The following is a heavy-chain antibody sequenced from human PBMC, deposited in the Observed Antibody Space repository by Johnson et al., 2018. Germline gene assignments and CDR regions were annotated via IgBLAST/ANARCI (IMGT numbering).Heavy chain of an antibody. Sequence: VQLLETGAEVKKPGSSVKVSCKASGGTFSSYGISWVRQAPGQGLEWMGRIIPLFGTANYAQKFQGRVTVTADESTSAASMELSSLTSEDTAVYFCASSSGYVINYYYGMDVWGQGTTVTGSS. CDR3: ASSSGYVINYYYGMDV. V-gene: IGHV1-69*18. CDR2: IIPLFGTA. CDR1: GGTFSSYG. D-gene: IGHD5-12*01. J-gene: IGHJ6*02.